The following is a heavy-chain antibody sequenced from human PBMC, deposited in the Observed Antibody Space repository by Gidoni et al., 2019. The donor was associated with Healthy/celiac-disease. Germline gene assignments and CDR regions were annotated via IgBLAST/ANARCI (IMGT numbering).Heavy chain of an antibody. CDR2: ISSSSSYI. CDR1: GFPFRRYS. D-gene: IGHD2-15*01. CDR3: ARSPPDGGNPAEYFQH. J-gene: IGHJ1*01. V-gene: IGHV3-21*01. Sequence: EVQLVASGACLFKPGGSLRLLCAASGFPFRRYSMNWVRQAPGKGLEWVSSISSSSSYIYYADSVKGRFTISRDNAKNSLYLQMNSLRAEDTAVYYCARSPPDGGNPAEYFQHWGQGTLVTVSS.